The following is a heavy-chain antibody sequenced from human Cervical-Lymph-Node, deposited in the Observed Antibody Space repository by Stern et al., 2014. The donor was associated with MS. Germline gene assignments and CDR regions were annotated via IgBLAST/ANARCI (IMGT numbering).Heavy chain of an antibody. CDR2: INPNSGGP. Sequence: VQLVESGAEVKKPGASVKVSCKASGYTFTGYYMHWVRQAPGQGLEWMGWINPNSGGPNYAQTVQGGVTMTRDTSISTAYMELSRLRSDDTSVYYCARGDCSGGSCLAHFDYWGQGTLVTVSS. CDR1: GYTFTGYY. D-gene: IGHD2-15*01. J-gene: IGHJ4*02. CDR3: ARGDCSGGSCLAHFDY. V-gene: IGHV1-2*02.